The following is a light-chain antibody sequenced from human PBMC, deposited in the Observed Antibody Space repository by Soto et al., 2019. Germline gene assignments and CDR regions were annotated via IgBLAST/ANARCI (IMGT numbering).Light chain of an antibody. Sequence: QSALTQPASVSGSPGQSITISCTGTSSDVGGYNYVSWYQQYPGKAPKLMIYDVSNRPSGVSNRFSGSKSGNMASLTISGLQAEDEADYYCNSYTSRSSSTYVFGTGTKLTVL. J-gene: IGLJ1*01. CDR2: DVS. CDR1: SSDVGGYNY. CDR3: NSYTSRSSSTYV. V-gene: IGLV2-14*01.